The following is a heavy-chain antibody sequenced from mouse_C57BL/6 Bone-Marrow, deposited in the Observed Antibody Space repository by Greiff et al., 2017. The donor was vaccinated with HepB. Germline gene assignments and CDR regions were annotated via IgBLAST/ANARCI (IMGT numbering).Heavy chain of an antibody. V-gene: IGHV1-11*01. CDR2: IYPVSGET. D-gene: IGHD2-5*01. Sequence: LMESGAELASPGASVTLSCKASGYTFTDHIMNWVKKRPGQGLEWIGRIYPVSGETNYNQKFMGKATFSVDRSSSTVYMVLNSLTSEDPAVYYCGRPHYSNYRAMDYWGQGTSVTVSS. CDR1: GYTFTDHI. CDR3: GRPHYSNYRAMDY. J-gene: IGHJ4*01.